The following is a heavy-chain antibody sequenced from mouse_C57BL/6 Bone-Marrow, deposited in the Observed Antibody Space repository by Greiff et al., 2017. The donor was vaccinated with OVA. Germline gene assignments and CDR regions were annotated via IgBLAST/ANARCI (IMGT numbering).Heavy chain of an antibody. J-gene: IGHJ2*01. D-gene: IGHD3-2*01. V-gene: IGHV1-26*01. CDR1: GYTFPDYY. Sequence: VQLQQSGAELVKPGASVKISCKASGYTFPDYYMNWVKQSHGKSLEWIGDINPNNGGTSYNQKFKGKATLTVDKSSSTAYMELRSLTSEDSAIYYCARRRRQGYFDYWGQGTTLTVSS. CDR2: INPNNGGT. CDR3: ARRRRQGYFDY.